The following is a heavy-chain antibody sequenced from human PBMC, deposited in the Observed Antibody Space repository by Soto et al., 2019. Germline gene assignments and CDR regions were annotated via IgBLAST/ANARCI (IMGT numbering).Heavy chain of an antibody. V-gene: IGHV3-30*18. CDR3: AKDPADTAMQPVGALDY. J-gene: IGHJ4*02. CDR2: ISYDGSNK. D-gene: IGHD5-18*01. Sequence: QVQPVESGGGVVQPGRSLRLSCAASGFTFSSYGMHWVRQAPGKGMEWVEVISYDGSNKYYADSVKGRFTISRDNSKNTLYLQMNSLRAEDTTAYYYAKDPADTAMQPVGALDYWGQGTLVTVSS. CDR1: GFTFSSYG.